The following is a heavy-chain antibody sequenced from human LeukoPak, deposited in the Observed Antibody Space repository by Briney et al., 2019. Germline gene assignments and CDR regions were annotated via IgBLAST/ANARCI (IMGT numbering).Heavy chain of an antibody. CDR2: IRSKDNDGTT. D-gene: IGHD5-12*01. CDR1: GFTFSSYG. V-gene: IGHV3-49*04. CDR3: TRDRWGGGYISRGMDV. Sequence: PGGTLRLSCAASGFTFSSYGMSWVRQAPGKGLEWLGFIRSKDNDGTTDYAASVKGRFIISRDDSKSVAYLEMNDLKIEDTAVYYCTRDRWGGGYISRGMDVWGKGTTVTISS. J-gene: IGHJ6*04.